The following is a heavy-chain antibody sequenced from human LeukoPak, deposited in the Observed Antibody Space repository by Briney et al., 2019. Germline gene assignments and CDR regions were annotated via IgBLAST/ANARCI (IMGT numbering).Heavy chain of an antibody. V-gene: IGHV3-23*01. Sequence: GGSLRLSCAASGFTFSSYAMSWVRQAPGKGLEWASAISGSGGSTYYADSVKGRFTISRDNSKNTLYLQMNSLRAEDTAVYYCARVGSGWYRGYFDYWGQGTLVTVSS. CDR3: ARVGSGWYRGYFDY. CDR2: ISGSGGST. D-gene: IGHD6-19*01. J-gene: IGHJ4*02. CDR1: GFTFSSYA.